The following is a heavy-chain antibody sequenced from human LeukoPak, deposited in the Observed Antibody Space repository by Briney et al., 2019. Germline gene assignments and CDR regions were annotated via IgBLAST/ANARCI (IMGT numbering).Heavy chain of an antibody. V-gene: IGHV1-2*02. CDR1: GDTFTGYY. CDR3: ARDYLDGSGSYLAG. CDR2: INPNSGGT. J-gene: IGHJ4*02. D-gene: IGHD3-10*01. Sequence: ASVKVSFKASGDTFTGYYMHWVRQAPGQGLEWMGWINPNSGGTNYAQKFQGRVTMTRDTSISTAYMELSRLRSDDTAVYYCARDYLDGSGSYLAGWGQGTLVTVSS.